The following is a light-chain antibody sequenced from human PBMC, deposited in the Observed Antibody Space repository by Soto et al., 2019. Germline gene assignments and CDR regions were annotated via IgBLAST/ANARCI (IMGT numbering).Light chain of an antibody. CDR2: GAS. CDR3: QQYYSYPPIT. CDR1: QSVNSK. Sequence: EIVMTQSPATLSVSPGERVSLSCRASQSVNSKLAWYQQKPGQAPRLLIYGASTRATGIPSRFSGSGSGTDFTLTISCLQSEDFATYYCQQYYSYPPITFGQGTRLEIK. V-gene: IGKV3-15*01. J-gene: IGKJ5*01.